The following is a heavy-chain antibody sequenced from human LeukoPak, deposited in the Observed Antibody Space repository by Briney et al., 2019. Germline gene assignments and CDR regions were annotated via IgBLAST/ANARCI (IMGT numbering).Heavy chain of an antibody. D-gene: IGHD3-22*01. CDR2: IYHSGST. V-gene: IGHV4-4*02. CDR1: GGSISSSNW. J-gene: IGHJ3*02. CDR3: ASPIADYYDSSGYSGEAFDI. Sequence: PSETLSLTCAVSGGSISSSNWWSWVRQPPGKGLEWIGEIYHSGSTNYNPSLKSRVTISVDKSKNQFSLKLSSVTAADTAVYYCASPIADYYDSSGYSGEAFDIWGQGTMVTVSS.